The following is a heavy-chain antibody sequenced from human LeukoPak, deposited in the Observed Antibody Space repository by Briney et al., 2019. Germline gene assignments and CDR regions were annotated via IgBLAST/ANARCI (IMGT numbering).Heavy chain of an antibody. CDR1: GYTFTGYY. CDR3: ASFLDAPRNWFDP. J-gene: IGHJ5*02. Sequence: ASVKVSCKASGYTFTGYYMHWVRQAPGQGLEWMGWINPNSGGTNYAQKFQGRVTMTTDTSTSTAYMELRSLRSDDTAVYYCASFLDAPRNWFDPWGQGTLVTVSS. V-gene: IGHV1-2*02. D-gene: IGHD2-8*01. CDR2: INPNSGGT.